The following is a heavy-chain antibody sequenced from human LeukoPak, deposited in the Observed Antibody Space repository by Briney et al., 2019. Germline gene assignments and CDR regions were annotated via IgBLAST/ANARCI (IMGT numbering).Heavy chain of an antibody. V-gene: IGHV3-33*01. Sequence: GSLRLSCAASGFTFSSYGMHWVRQAPGKGLEWVAVIWYDGSNKYYADSVKGRFTISRDNSKNTLYLQMNSLRAEDTAVYYCARAGSHRNSGYDYWGQGILVTVSS. CDR2: IWYDGSNK. CDR1: GFTFSSYG. CDR3: ARAGSHRNSGYDY. D-gene: IGHD5-12*01. J-gene: IGHJ4*02.